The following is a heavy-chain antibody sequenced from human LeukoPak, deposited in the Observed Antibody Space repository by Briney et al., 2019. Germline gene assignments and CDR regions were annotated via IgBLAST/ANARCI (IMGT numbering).Heavy chain of an antibody. J-gene: IGHJ4*02. V-gene: IGHV3-30-3*01. Sequence: GRSLRLSCAASGFTFSSYAMHWVRQAPGKGLEWVAVISYDGSNKYYADSVKGRFTISRDNSKNTLYLQMNSLRAEDTAVYYCASLPRDMATTHVGEGFDYWGQGTLVTVSS. CDR3: ASLPRDMATTHVGEGFDY. CDR1: GFTFSSYA. D-gene: IGHD5-24*01. CDR2: ISYDGSNK.